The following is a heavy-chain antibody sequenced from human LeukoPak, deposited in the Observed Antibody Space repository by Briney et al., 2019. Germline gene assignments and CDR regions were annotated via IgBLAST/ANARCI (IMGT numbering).Heavy chain of an antibody. CDR1: GYSFTSYW. D-gene: IGHD1-14*01. CDR2: IYAGDSDT. V-gene: IGHV5-51*01. J-gene: IGHJ3*02. CDR3: ARQGVNNDAFDI. Sequence: GESLKISCKGSGYSFTSYWIGWVRQMPGKGLEWMGIIYAGDSDTRYGPSFQGQVTISADKSISTAYLQWDSLKASDSAVYYCARQGVNNDAFDIWGQGTMVTVSS.